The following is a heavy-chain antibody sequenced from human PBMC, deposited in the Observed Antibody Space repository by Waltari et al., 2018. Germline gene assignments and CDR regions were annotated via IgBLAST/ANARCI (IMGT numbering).Heavy chain of an antibody. CDR3: ARPALPADAFDI. J-gene: IGHJ3*02. D-gene: IGHD1-26*01. V-gene: IGHV3-7*01. Sequence: EVQLVESGGGLVQPGGSLRLSCAASGFTFSSYWMSWVRQAPGKGLGWGANIKQDGSGKYYVDSVKGRFTISRDNAKNSLYLQMNSLRAEDTAVYYCARPALPADAFDIWGQGTMVTVSS. CDR2: IKQDGSGK. CDR1: GFTFSSYW.